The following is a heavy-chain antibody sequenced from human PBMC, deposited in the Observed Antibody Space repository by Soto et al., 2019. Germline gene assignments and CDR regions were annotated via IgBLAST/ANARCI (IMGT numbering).Heavy chain of an antibody. V-gene: IGHV3-11*05. CDR3: ARENYGSFDY. J-gene: IGHJ4*02. D-gene: IGHD3-10*01. CDR1: GFTFSGYY. Sequence: QVQLVESGGGLVRPGGSLRLSCAASGFTFSGYYMTWIRQAPGKGLEWVSSISSSSTYTHYADSVKGRFTISRDDGKNSLYLQMNSLRAEDTAVYYCARENYGSFDYWGQGTLVTVSS. CDR2: ISSSSTYT.